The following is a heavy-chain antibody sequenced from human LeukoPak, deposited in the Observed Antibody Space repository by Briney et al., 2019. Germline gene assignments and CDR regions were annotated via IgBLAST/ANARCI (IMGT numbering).Heavy chain of an antibody. D-gene: IGHD3-3*01. CDR1: GGSFSGYY. Sequence: KPSETLSLTCAVYGGSFSGYYWSWIRQPPGKGLEWIGEINHSGSTNYNPSLKSRVTISVDTSKNQFSLKLSSVTAADTAVYYCARKRSPRSPFDYGGQGTLVTVSS. CDR3: ARKRSPRSPFDY. J-gene: IGHJ4*02. V-gene: IGHV4-34*01. CDR2: INHSGST.